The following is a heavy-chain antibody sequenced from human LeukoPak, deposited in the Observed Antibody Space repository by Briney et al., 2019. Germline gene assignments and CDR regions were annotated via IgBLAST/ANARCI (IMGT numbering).Heavy chain of an antibody. Sequence: KPSETLSLTCAVYGGSFSGYYWSWIRQHPGKGLEWIGYIYYSGSTYYNPSLKSRVTISVDTSKNQFSLKLSSVTAADTAVYYCAREDRRVGGVDYWGQGTLVTVSS. V-gene: IGHV4-31*11. CDR1: GGSFSGYY. J-gene: IGHJ4*02. D-gene: IGHD3-16*01. CDR2: IYYSGST. CDR3: AREDRRVGGVDY.